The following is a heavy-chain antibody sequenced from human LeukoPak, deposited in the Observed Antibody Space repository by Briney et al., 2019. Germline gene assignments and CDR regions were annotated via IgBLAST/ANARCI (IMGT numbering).Heavy chain of an antibody. CDR2: ISGDGGST. D-gene: IGHD3-22*01. J-gene: IGHJ4*02. CDR3: AKDSPFSYYYDSNGYHYYFDY. Sequence: PGGSLRLSCAASGFTFDDYAMHWVRQAPGKGLEWVSLISGDGGSTYYADSVKGRFTISRDNSKNSLYLQMNSLRTEDTALYYCAKDSPFSYYYDSNGYHYYFDYWGQGTLVTVSS. V-gene: IGHV3-43*02. CDR1: GFTFDDYA.